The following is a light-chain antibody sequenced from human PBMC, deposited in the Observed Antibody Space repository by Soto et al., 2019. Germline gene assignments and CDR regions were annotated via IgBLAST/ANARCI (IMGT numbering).Light chain of an antibody. CDR2: EVS. CDR1: SSDVGGYNY. V-gene: IGLV2-14*01. J-gene: IGLJ1*01. Sequence: QSVLTQPPSASGSPGQSVAISCTGTSSDVGGYNYVSWYQQYPGKAPKLMIYEVSFRPSGVSNRFSGSKSGDTASLTISGLHADDEADYYCSSDTSSSTYVFGTGTKLTVL. CDR3: SSDTSSSTYV.